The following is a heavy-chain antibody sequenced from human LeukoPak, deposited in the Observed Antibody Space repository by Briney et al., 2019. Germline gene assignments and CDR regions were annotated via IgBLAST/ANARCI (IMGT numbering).Heavy chain of an antibody. CDR1: ESTFSRFA. CDR3: AREVTLHFYP. D-gene: IGHD4-11*01. Sequence: GRSRTLSCAAAESTFSRFATHWVRPVPGKGLEWVAGISYDGSRTIHAGSVKGRFTTYTDNSTNTLSLQMNSLRAEDTAVYYCAREVTLHFYPWGQGTLVTVSS. J-gene: IGHJ5*02. CDR2: ISYDGSRT. V-gene: IGHV3-30-3*01.